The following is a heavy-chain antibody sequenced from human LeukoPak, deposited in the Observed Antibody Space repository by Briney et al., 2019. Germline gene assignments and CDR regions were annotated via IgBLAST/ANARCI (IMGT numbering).Heavy chain of an antibody. V-gene: IGHV3-13*01. Sequence: GGSLRPSCAASGFTFSSYDMHWVRQAPGKGLEWVSAIGTAGDTYYPGSVKGRFTISRENAKNSLYLQMNSLRAGDTAVYYCARATVDTAMGVFDYWGQGTLVTVSS. CDR2: IGTAGDT. J-gene: IGHJ4*02. CDR1: GFTFSSYD. D-gene: IGHD5-18*01. CDR3: ARATVDTAMGVFDY.